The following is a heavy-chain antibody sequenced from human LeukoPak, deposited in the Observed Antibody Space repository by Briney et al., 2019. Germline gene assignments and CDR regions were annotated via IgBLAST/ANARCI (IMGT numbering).Heavy chain of an antibody. CDR3: VRAGAYSTSSPAGY. J-gene: IGHJ4*02. D-gene: IGHD6-6*01. V-gene: IGHV3-7*01. Sequence: GGSLRLSCAASGFTFSSYGTSWVRQAPGKWLEWVANINQDGSEKYYVDSVKGRFIISRDNARNSLFLQMNILTAEDTAIYYCVRAGAYSTSSPAGYWGQGTLVSVSS. CDR2: INQDGSEK. CDR1: GFTFSSYG.